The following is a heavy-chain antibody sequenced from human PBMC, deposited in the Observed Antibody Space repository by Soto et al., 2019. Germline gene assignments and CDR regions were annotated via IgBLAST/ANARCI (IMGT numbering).Heavy chain of an antibody. J-gene: IGHJ4*02. V-gene: IGHV4-39*01. CDR1: CGSISSSSYY. Sequence: SETLSLTYTVSCGSISSSSYYWGWIRQPPGKGLEWIGSIYYSGSTYYNPSLKSRVTISVDTSKNQFSLKLSSVTAADTAVYYCARGYCSGGSCYRYWGQGSQVTVSS. CDR3: ARGYCSGGSCYRY. CDR2: IYYSGST. D-gene: IGHD2-15*01.